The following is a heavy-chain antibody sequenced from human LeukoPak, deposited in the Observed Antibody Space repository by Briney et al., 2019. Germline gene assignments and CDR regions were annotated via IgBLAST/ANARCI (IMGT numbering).Heavy chain of an antibody. CDR3: ARDLLWPTPLIFDY. J-gene: IGHJ4*02. V-gene: IGHV3-11*01. D-gene: IGHD3-10*01. Sequence: GGSLRLSCAASGFTFSDYYMSWIRQAPGKGLEWVSYISSSGSTIYYADSVKGRFTISRDNAKNSLYLQMNSLRAEDTAVYYCARDLLWPTPLIFDYWGQGTLVTVSS. CDR2: ISSSGSTI. CDR1: GFTFSDYY.